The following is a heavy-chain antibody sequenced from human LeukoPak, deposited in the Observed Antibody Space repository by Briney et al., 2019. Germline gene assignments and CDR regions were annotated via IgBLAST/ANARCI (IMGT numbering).Heavy chain of an antibody. J-gene: IGHJ4*02. CDR1: GGSISSYY. Sequence: SETLSLTCTVSGGSISSYYWSWIRQPPGKGLEWIGYIYYSGSTNYNPSLKSRVTISVDTSKNQFSLKLSSVTAADTAVYYCARSRPLYCGGDCYYFDYWGQGTLVTVSS. CDR2: IYYSGST. CDR3: ARSRPLYCGGDCYYFDY. D-gene: IGHD2-21*02. V-gene: IGHV4-59*12.